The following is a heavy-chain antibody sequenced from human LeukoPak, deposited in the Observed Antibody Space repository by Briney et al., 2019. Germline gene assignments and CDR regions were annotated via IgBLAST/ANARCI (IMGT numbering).Heavy chain of an antibody. CDR2: ISGSGGST. CDR1: GFTFSSYA. Sequence: GGSLRLSCAASGFTFSSYAMSWVRQAPGKGLEWVSAISGSGGSTYYADSVKGRFTISRDNPKNTLYLQMNSLRAEDTAVYYCARDQGSGITYFDYWGQGTLVTVSS. V-gene: IGHV3-23*01. CDR3: ARDQGSGITYFDY. J-gene: IGHJ4*02. D-gene: IGHD3-10*01.